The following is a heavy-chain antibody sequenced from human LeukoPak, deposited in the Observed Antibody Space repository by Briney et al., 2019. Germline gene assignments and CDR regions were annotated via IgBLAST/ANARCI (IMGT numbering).Heavy chain of an antibody. D-gene: IGHD2-2*01. Sequence: ASVKVSCKASGYTFTSYAMNWVRQAPGQGLEWMGWINTNTGNPTYAQGFTGRFVFSLDTSVSTAYLQISSLKAEDTAVYYRARDSRRAVVPAATDYWGQGTLVTVSS. J-gene: IGHJ4*02. CDR2: INTNTGNP. CDR1: GYTFTSYA. CDR3: ARDSRRAVVPAATDY. V-gene: IGHV7-4-1*02.